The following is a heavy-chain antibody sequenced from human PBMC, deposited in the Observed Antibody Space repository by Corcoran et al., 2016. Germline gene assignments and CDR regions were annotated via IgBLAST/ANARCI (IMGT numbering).Heavy chain of an antibody. D-gene: IGHD3-16*01. CDR1: GYTFTSYY. CDR2: ISAYNGNT. CDR3: ARVPVMITFGGALGDY. V-gene: IGHV1-18*04. J-gene: IGHJ4*02. Sequence: QVQLVQSGAEVKKPGASVKVSCKASGYTFTSYYMHWVRQAPGQGLEWMGWISAYNGNTNYAQKLQGRVTMTTDTSTSTAYMELRSLRSDDTAVYYWARVPVMITFGGALGDYWGQGTLVTVSS.